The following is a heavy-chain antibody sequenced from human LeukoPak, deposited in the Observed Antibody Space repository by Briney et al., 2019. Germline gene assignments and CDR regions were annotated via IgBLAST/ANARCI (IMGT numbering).Heavy chain of an antibody. V-gene: IGHV1-2*02. CDR2: INPKSGGT. CDR3: ARVAITVAGRLDQRLGMRYYFDY. D-gene: IGHD6-19*01. Sequence: ASMKVSCKASGDTFIGYYMHWVRQAPGQGLEWMGWINPKSGGTDYAQKFQGRVTMTRDTSISTAYMELYRLKSDDTATYYCARVAITVAGRLDQRLGMRYYFDYWGQGTLVTVSS. CDR1: GDTFIGYY. J-gene: IGHJ4*02.